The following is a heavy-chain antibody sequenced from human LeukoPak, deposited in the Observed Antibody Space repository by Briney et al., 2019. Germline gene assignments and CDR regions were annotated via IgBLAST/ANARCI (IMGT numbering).Heavy chain of an antibody. J-gene: IGHJ4*02. CDR2: TSSSDAGT. CDR3: AGGGPIGY. Sequence: GGSLRLSCAASGFTLSTCAMSWVRQTPGKGLEWVAATSSSDAGTYHADSVKGRFTISRDNAKNTLYLQMNSLTADDTGLYYCAGGGPIGYWGQGTLATVSS. CDR1: GFTLSTCA. V-gene: IGHV3-23*01.